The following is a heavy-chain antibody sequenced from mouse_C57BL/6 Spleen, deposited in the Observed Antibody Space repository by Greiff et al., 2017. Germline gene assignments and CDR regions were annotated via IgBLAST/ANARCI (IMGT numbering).Heavy chain of an antibody. Sequence: EVQLVESGGGLVQPGGSLKLSCAASGFTFSGYAMSWVRQTPEKRLEWVATISDGGSYTTYPDNVKGRVTISGDNAKNNRNLQMSHLKSEDTAMYYCARYYYASSYHFDYWGQGTTLTVSS. V-gene: IGHV5-4*01. CDR2: ISDGGSYT. D-gene: IGHD1-1*01. CDR3: ARYYYASSYHFDY. J-gene: IGHJ2*01. CDR1: GFTFSGYA.